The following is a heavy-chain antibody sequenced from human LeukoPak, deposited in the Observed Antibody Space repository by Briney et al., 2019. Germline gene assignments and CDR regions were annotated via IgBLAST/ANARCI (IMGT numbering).Heavy chain of an antibody. CDR3: ARVVNAAVDAFDI. CDR2: ISSSSSYI. V-gene: IGHV3-21*01. J-gene: IGHJ3*02. Sequence: TSGGSLRLSCAASGFTFSSYSMNWVRQAPGKGLEWVSSISSSSSYIYYADSVKGRFTISRDNAKNSLYLQMNSLRAEDTAVYYCARVVNAAVDAFDIWGQGTMVTVSS. CDR1: GFTFSSYS. D-gene: IGHD2-2*01.